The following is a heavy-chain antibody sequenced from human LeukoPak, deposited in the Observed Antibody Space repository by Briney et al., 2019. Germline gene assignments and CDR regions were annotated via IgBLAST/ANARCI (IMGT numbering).Heavy chain of an antibody. CDR3: ARGLQTGYSSSWYSNPLDY. J-gene: IGHJ4*02. CDR2: IIPILGIA. CDR1: GGTFSSYA. V-gene: IGHV1-69*04. D-gene: IGHD6-13*01. Sequence: ASVKVSCKASGGTFSSYAISWVRQAPGQGLEWMGRIIPILGIANYAQKFQGRVTITADKSTSTAYMELSSLRSEDTAVYYCARGLQTGYSSSWYSNPLDYWGQGTLVTVSS.